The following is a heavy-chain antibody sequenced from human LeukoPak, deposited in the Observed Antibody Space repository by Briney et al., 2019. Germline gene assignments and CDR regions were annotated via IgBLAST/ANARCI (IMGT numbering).Heavy chain of an antibody. CDR2: ISSSSSYT. CDR1: GFTFSDYY. J-gene: IGHJ4*02. CDR3: ARDIILIYFDY. V-gene: IGHV3-11*06. Sequence: PGGSLRLSCAASGFTFSDYYMSWIRQAPWKELEWVSYISSSSSYTNSADSVKGRFTISRDNAKKSLYLQMNSLRAEDTAVYYCARDIILIYFDYWGQGTLVTVSS. D-gene: IGHD3-16*02.